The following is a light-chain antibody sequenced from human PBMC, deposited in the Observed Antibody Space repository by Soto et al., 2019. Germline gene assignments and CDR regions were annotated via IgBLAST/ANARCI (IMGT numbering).Light chain of an antibody. J-gene: IGKJ5*01. CDR1: QNVYNN. V-gene: IGKV3-15*01. Sequence: EMAMRQSPASLAVARGARSILYYRIRQNVYNNLAWYQQKPGQAPRLLIFDASTRATGIPARFSGSGSGTEVTLPISGLQSEDLALYYCQQYHKWPLSTFGQGTRLEIK. CDR3: QQYHKWPLST. CDR2: DAS.